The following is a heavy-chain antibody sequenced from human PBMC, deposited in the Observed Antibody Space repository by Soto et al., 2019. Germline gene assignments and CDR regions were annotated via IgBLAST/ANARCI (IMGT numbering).Heavy chain of an antibody. CDR3: AKDPWGTVTGAFDI. CDR1: KSIFTGYG. Sequence: PGGSLRLSCAASKSIFTGYGMHWVRQTPGKGLEWVAVIRFDGTDEHYADSVKGRFTISRDNSKNMLYLQMNSLRAEDTAVYYCAKDPWGTVTGAFDIWGQGTMVTVSS. J-gene: IGHJ3*02. D-gene: IGHD4-17*01. V-gene: IGHV3-30*02. CDR2: IRFDGTDE.